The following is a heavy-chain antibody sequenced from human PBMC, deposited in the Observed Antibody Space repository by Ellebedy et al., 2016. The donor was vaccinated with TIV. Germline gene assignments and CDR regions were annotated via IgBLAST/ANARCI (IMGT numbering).Heavy chain of an antibody. D-gene: IGHD6-13*01. CDR3: ARGGGSHYAMDV. V-gene: IGHV3-21*01. Sequence: GESLKISCAGSGFTFNNINMNWVRQAPGKGLEWVSSISSSDSYIYYADSVKGRFTISRDNAKKSLFLQMNSLRGEDTAVYSCARGGGSHYAMDVWGQGTTVTVSS. CDR2: ISSSDSYI. CDR1: GFTFNNIN. J-gene: IGHJ6*02.